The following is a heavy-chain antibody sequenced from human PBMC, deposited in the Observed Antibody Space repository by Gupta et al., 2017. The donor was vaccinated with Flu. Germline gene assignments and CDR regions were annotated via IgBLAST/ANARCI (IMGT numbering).Heavy chain of an antibody. CDR3: ANNPQVESICYGMAV. Sequence: EVKLLESGGGLVPPGGSLRLSCAASGSFFRTHAVTWFRQAPGKGLEWVSTISTGGAAIYYADSVKGRFTISRDDSRGTLYLQMNSLRVEDTALYFCANNPQVESICYGMAVWGQGTTVTVSS. CDR1: GSFFRTHA. CDR2: ISTGGAAI. J-gene: IGHJ6*02. V-gene: IGHV3-23*01. D-gene: IGHD6-6*01.